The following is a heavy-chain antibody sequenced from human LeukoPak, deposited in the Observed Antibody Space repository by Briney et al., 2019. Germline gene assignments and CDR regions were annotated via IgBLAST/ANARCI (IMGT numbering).Heavy chain of an antibody. D-gene: IGHD6-19*01. CDR3: AKVYSSGWADY. Sequence: PGGSLRLSCVGSGFTFNAYGMTWVRQTPGKGLEWVSAISGSGGSTYYADSVKGRFTISRDNSKNTLYLQMNSLRAEDTAVYYCAKVYSSGWADYWGQGTLVTVSS. CDR2: ISGSGGST. J-gene: IGHJ4*02. CDR1: GFTFNAYG. V-gene: IGHV3-23*01.